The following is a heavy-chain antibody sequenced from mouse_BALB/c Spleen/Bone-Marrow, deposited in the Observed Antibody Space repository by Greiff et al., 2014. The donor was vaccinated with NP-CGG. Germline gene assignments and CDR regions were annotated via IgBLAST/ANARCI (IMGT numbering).Heavy chain of an antibody. CDR3: TKPSFYYGSSYWYFDV. V-gene: IGHV14-3*02. J-gene: IGHJ1*01. CDR2: IDPANGDT. D-gene: IGHD1-1*01. CDR1: GFNIKDTF. Sequence: VQLQQSGAELVKPGASVKLSCTASGFNIKDTFMHWVKQRLEQGLEWIGRIDPANGDTKYDPKFQGKATITADTSSNTAYLQLSSLTSEDTAVYYCTKPSFYYGSSYWYFDVWGAGTTVTVSS.